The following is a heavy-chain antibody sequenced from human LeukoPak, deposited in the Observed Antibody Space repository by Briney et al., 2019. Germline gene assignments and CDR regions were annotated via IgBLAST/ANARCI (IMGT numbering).Heavy chain of an antibody. CDR1: GFTFSNHW. CDR3: AKDRNGIAVAAPSPVDY. Sequence: PGGSLRLSCAASGFTFSNHWMSWVRQAPGKGLEWVSAISGSGGSTYYADSVKGRFTISRDNSKNTLYLQMNSLRAEDTAVYYCAKDRNGIAVAAPSPVDYWGQGTLVTVSS. D-gene: IGHD6-19*01. CDR2: ISGSGGST. J-gene: IGHJ4*02. V-gene: IGHV3-23*01.